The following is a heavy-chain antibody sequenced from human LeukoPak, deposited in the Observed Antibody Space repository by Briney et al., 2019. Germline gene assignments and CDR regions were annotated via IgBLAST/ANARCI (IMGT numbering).Heavy chain of an antibody. CDR2: ISSSSTYI. CDR1: GFTFSSST. J-gene: IGHJ3*02. Sequence: GGSLRLSCAASGFTFSSSTMNWVRQAPGKGLEWVSSISSSSTYIYYADSVKGRFTISRDNAKNSLYLQMNSLRAEDTAVYYCARETSGCLDIWGQGTMVTVSS. CDR3: ARETSGCLDI. D-gene: IGHD6-19*01. V-gene: IGHV3-21*01.